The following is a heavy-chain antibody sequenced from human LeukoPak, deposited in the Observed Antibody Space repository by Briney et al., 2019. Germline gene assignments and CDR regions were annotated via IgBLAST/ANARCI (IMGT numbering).Heavy chain of an antibody. CDR1: RYTFTSYD. J-gene: IGHJ4*02. Sequence: ASVKVSCKASRYTFTSYDMNWVREAAGQRLEWMGWMNPNTGRTGFAQKFQGRLTMTRDASISTAYMELSSLRSEDTAVYYCARLSQTPDYYSNGGYYYLGYWGQGTPVTVSS. V-gene: IGHV1-8*01. CDR3: ARLSQTPDYYSNGGYYYLGY. D-gene: IGHD3-22*01. CDR2: MNPNTGRT.